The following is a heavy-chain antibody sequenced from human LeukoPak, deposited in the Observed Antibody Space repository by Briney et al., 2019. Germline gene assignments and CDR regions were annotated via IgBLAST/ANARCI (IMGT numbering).Heavy chain of an antibody. CDR3: ARAPLYYDFYHAFDI. CDR2: MNPNSGNT. D-gene: IGHD3-3*01. Sequence: ASVKVSCKASGYTFTSYDINWVQQATGQGLEWMGWMNPNSGNTGYAQKFQGRVTMTRNTSISTAYMELSSLRSEDTAVYYCARAPLYYDFYHAFDIWGQGTMVTVSS. J-gene: IGHJ3*02. V-gene: IGHV1-8*01. CDR1: GYTFTSYD.